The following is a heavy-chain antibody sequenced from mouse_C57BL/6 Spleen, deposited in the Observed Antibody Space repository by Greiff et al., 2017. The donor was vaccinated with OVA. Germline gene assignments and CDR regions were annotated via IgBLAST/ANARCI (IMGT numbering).Heavy chain of an antibody. CDR1: GYTFTSYW. J-gene: IGHJ4*01. D-gene: IGHD1-1*01. Sequence: QVHVKQPGAELVRPGTSVKLSCKASGYTFTSYWMHWVKQRPGQGLEWIGVIDPSDSYTNYNQKFKGKATLTVDTSSSTAYMQLSSLTSEDSAVYYCARKGNYVRAMDYWGQGTSVTVSS. CDR2: IDPSDSYT. V-gene: IGHV1-59*01. CDR3: ARKGNYVRAMDY.